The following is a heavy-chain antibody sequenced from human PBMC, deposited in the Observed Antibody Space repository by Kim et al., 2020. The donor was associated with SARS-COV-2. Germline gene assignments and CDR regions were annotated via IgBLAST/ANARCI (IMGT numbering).Heavy chain of an antibody. J-gene: IGHJ1*01. CDR2: ISYDGSNK. CDR3: AKDSRWPRFFQH. Sequence: GGSLRLSCAASGFTFSSYGMHWVRQAPGKGLEWVAVISYDGSNKYYADSVKGRFTISRDNSKNTLYLQMNSLRAEDTAVYYCAKDSRWPRFFQHWGQGTLVTVSS. CDR1: GFTFSSYG. V-gene: IGHV3-30*18.